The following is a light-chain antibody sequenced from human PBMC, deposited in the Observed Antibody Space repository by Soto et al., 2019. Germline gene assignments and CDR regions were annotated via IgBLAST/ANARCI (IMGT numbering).Light chain of an antibody. Sequence: QSVLTQPPSVSGAPGWRVTISCTGSSSNIGAGYDVHWYQQLPGTAPRVLIHRNINRPSGVPDRFSASKSGTSAALAITGLQAEDEADYYCQSYDSSLSSYVFGTGTKLTVL. CDR1: SSNIGAGYD. CDR3: QSYDSSLSSYV. J-gene: IGLJ1*01. V-gene: IGLV1-40*01. CDR2: RNI.